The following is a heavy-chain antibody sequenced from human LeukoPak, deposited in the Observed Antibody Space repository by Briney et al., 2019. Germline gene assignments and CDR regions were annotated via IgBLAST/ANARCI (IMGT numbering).Heavy chain of an antibody. D-gene: IGHD3-10*01. CDR2: INPNSGGT. CDR1: GYTFTGYY. V-gene: IGHV1-2*02. CDR3: ATDMVRGLYRGAQNDY. Sequence: ASVKVSCKASGYTFTGYYMHWVRQAPGQGLEWMGWINPNSGGTNYAQKFQGRVTMTRDTSISTAYMELSRLRSDDTAVYYCATDMVRGLYRGAQNDYRGQGTLVTVSS. J-gene: IGHJ4*02.